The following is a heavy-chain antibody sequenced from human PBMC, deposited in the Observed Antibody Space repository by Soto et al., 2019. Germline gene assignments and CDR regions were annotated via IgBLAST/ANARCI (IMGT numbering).Heavy chain of an antibody. CDR1: GGSISSGGYY. J-gene: IGHJ4*02. CDR3: ARVRPSGLDYFDY. CDR2: IYYSGST. D-gene: IGHD3-16*01. Sequence: SETLSLTCTVSGGSISSGGYYWSWIRQHPGKGLEWIGYIYYSGSTYYNPSLKSRVTISVDTSKNQFSLKLSSATAADTAVYYCARVRPSGLDYFDYWGQGTLVTVSS. V-gene: IGHV4-31*03.